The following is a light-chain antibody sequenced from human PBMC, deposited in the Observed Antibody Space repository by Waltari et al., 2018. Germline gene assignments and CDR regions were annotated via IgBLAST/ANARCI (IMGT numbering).Light chain of an antibody. Sequence: EVVLTQSPGTLSLSPGERATLACRASQSVSSVLAWYQQKPGQAPRLLIYHASNRATGIPDRFSGSGSGTDFSLTISRLEPEDFAVYYCQNHERLPATFGQGTKVEI. CDR1: QSVSSV. CDR2: HAS. V-gene: IGKV3-20*01. CDR3: QNHERLPAT. J-gene: IGKJ1*01.